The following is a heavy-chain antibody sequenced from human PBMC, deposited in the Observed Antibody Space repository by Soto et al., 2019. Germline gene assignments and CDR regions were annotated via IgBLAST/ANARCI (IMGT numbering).Heavy chain of an antibody. D-gene: IGHD6-19*01. CDR1: GFTFGSFA. V-gene: IGHV3-30*04. J-gene: IGHJ5*02. Sequence: GGSLRLSCAASGFTFGSFAMHWVRQAPGKGLEWVAGISYDGSKTYYADSVKGRCTISRDNSKNTLYLQLHSLRTEDTAVYYCARGSREWLGPLNSWGQGTLVTVSS. CDR2: ISYDGSKT. CDR3: ARGSREWLGPLNS.